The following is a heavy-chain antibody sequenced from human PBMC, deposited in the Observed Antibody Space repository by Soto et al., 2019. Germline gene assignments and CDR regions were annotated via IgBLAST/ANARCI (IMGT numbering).Heavy chain of an antibody. CDR1: GGSISNYY. D-gene: IGHD3-9*01. CDR3: GRDYLLTGFDP. CDR2: VYYSGST. V-gene: IGHV4-59*01. J-gene: IGHJ5*02. Sequence: PSETLSLTCTVSGGSISNYYWTWVRQPPGKGLEWIGYVYYSGSTNYNPSLESRVTISIDASKNQFSLKMKSVTAADTAVYYCGRDYLLTGFDPWGQGAPDTVSS.